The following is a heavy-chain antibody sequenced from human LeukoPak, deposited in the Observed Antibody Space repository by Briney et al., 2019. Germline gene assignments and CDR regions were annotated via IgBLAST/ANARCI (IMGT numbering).Heavy chain of an antibody. CDR1: GFTFSSYE. D-gene: IGHD3-10*01. CDR3: AYMVRGVMRNWFDP. Sequence: GGSLRLSCAASGFTFSSYEMNWVRQAPGKGLEWVSYISSSGSTIYYADSVKGRFTISRDNAKNTLYLQMNSLRAEDTAVYYCAYMVRGVMRNWFDPWGQGTLVTVSS. CDR2: ISSSGSTI. V-gene: IGHV3-48*03. J-gene: IGHJ5*02.